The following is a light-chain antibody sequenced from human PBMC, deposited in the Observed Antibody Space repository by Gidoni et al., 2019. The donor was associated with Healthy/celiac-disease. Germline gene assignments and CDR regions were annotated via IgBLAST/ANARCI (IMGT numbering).Light chain of an antibody. CDR2: GAS. V-gene: IGKV3-15*01. CDR1: N. CDR3: QQYNNWPPWT. J-gene: IGKJ1*01. Sequence: NLAWYQQKPGQAPRLLIYGASTRATGIPARFSGSGSGTEFTLTLSSLQSEDFAVYYCQQYNNWPPWTFGQGTKVEIK.